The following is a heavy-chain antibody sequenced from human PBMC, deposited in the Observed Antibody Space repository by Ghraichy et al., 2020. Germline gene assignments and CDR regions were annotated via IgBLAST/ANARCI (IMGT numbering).Heavy chain of an antibody. D-gene: IGHD2-15*01. CDR1: GFTFSSYA. J-gene: IGHJ5*02. CDR3: ARRECSGGSCYLNSRNWFDP. Sequence: LTCAASGFTFSSYAMHWVRQAPGKGLEWVAVISYDGSNKYYADSVKGRFTISRDNSKNTLYLQMNSLRAEDTAVYYCARRECSGGSCYLNSRNWFDPWGQGTLVTVSS. V-gene: IGHV3-30-3*01. CDR2: ISYDGSNK.